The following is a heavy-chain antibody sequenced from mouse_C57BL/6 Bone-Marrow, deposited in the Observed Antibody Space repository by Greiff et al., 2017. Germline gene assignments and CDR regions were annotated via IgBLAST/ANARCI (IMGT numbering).Heavy chain of an antibody. CDR3: AAHYYGSPYFDV. D-gene: IGHD1-1*01. Sequence: QLQLKESGPGLVQPSQCLSITCTVSGFSLTSYGVHWVRQSPGKGLEWLGVIWSGGSTDYNAAFISRLSISKDNSKSQVFFNRNSRQADDTAIYYCAAHYYGSPYFDVWVTGTTVTVSS. CDR2: IWSGGST. J-gene: IGHJ1*03. V-gene: IGHV2-2*01. CDR1: GFSLTSYG.